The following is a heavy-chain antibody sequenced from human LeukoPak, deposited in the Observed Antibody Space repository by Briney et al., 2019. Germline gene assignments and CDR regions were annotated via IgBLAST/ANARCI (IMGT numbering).Heavy chain of an antibody. CDR1: GFTFSSYG. V-gene: IGHV3-33*01. Sequence: SGGSLRLSCAASGFTFSSYGMHWVRQAPGKGLEWLAVIWYDGSNKYYADSVKGRFTISRDNSKNTLYLQMNSLRAEDTAVYYCAREEGGGYDYAFDIWGQGTMVTVSS. CDR2: IWYDGSNK. D-gene: IGHD5-12*01. CDR3: AREEGGGYDYAFDI. J-gene: IGHJ3*02.